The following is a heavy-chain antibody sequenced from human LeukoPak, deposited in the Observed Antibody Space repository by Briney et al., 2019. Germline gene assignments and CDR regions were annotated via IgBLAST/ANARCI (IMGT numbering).Heavy chain of an antibody. D-gene: IGHD6-13*01. CDR2: ISGSCGST. J-gene: IGHJ3*02. V-gene: IGHV3-23*01. CDR3: ARSEKTIAAAGPANTAFDI. CDR1: GFTFSSYA. Sequence: PGGSLRLSCAAAGFTFSSYAMSWVRQAPGKGLEWVSAISGSCGSTYYADSVKGRFTISRDNSKNTLYLQMNSLRAEDTAVYYCARSEKTIAAAGPANTAFDIWGQGTMVTVSS.